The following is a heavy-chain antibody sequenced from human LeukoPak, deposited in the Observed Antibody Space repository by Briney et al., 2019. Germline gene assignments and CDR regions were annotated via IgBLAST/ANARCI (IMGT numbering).Heavy chain of an antibody. J-gene: IGHJ4*02. V-gene: IGHV3-23*01. CDR3: AKDQGWVQWELFPSYFDY. D-gene: IGHD1-26*01. CDR1: GFTFSSYA. CDR2: ISGSGGST. Sequence: PGGSLRLSCAASGFTFSSYAMSWVRQAPGKGLEWVSAISGSGGSTYYAESVKGRFTISRDNSKNTRYLQKNSLRAEDTAVYYCAKDQGWVQWELFPSYFDYWGQGTLVTVSS.